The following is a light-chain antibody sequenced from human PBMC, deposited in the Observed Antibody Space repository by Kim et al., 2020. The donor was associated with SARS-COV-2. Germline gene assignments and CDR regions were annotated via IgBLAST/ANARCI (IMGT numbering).Light chain of an antibody. CDR2: QAS. J-gene: IGKJ2*01. CDR1: QSVNKW. Sequence: VGGRVTITCRAGQSVNKWLAWYRQRPGKAPELLISQASVLQSGVSSKFSGSGSGTEFTLTIDSLQPDDCATYYCQQYNFYRFTFGQGTKLEI. V-gene: IGKV1-5*03. CDR3: QQYNFYRFT.